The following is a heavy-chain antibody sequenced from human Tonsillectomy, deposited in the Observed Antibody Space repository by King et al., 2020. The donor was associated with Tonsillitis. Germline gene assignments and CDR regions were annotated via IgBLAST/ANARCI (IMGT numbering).Heavy chain of an antibody. CDR2: IIPIFGTA. Sequence: VQLVESGAEVKKPGSSVKVSCKASGGTFSSYAISWVRQAPGQGLEWMGGIIPIFGTANYAQKFQGRVTITADESTSTAYMELSSLRSEDTAVYYCARGDCSSTSCYLHSSSPGGYWGQGTLVTVSS. D-gene: IGHD2-2*01. CDR1: GGTFSSYA. J-gene: IGHJ4*02. V-gene: IGHV1-69*01. CDR3: ARGDCSSTSCYLHSSSPGGY.